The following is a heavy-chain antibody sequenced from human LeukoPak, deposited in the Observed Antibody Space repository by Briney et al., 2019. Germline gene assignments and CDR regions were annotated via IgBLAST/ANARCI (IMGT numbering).Heavy chain of an antibody. D-gene: IGHD3-3*01. CDR3: AKSSNTIFGVAPFDP. V-gene: IGHV3-23*01. CDR1: GFTFSSYA. J-gene: IGHJ5*02. CDR2: IIGSGGST. Sequence: PGGSLRLSCAASGFTFSSYAMSSVRQAPGKGLEWVSAIIGSGGSTYYADSVKGRFTISRDNAKNTLYLQMNSLRAEDTAVYYCAKSSNTIFGVAPFDPWGQGTLVTVSS.